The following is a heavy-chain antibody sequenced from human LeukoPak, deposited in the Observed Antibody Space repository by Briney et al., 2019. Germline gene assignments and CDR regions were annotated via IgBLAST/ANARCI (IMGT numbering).Heavy chain of an antibody. D-gene: IGHD1-26*01. Sequence: PGGSLRLSCVGSGFTFRTDWVNWVRQAPGKGLVWVSRINSDGSSTTYADSVKGRFTISRDNAKNTVYLQMSSLRAEDTAVYYCGSGGWLLDYWGQGTLVTVSS. J-gene: IGHJ4*02. CDR2: INSDGSST. CDR3: GSGGWLLDY. CDR1: GFTFRTDW. V-gene: IGHV3-74*01.